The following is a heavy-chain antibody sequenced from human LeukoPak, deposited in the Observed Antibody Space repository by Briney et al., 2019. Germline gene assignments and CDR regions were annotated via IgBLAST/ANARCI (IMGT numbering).Heavy chain of an antibody. CDR3: ARNNDDFWNGYYYYYMDV. CDR2: ISNSGSTI. Sequence: GSLRLSCAASGFTFSDYYMSWIRQAPGKGLEWVSYISNSGSTIYYADSVKGRFTISRDNAKNSLYLQMNSLRAEDTAVYYCARNNDDFWNGYYYYYMDVWGKGTTVTAS. CDR1: GFTFSDYY. D-gene: IGHD3-3*01. V-gene: IGHV3-11*01. J-gene: IGHJ6*03.